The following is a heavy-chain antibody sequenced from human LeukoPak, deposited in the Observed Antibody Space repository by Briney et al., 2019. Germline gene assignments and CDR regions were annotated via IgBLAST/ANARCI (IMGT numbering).Heavy chain of an antibody. V-gene: IGHV1-18*01. CDR1: GYTFTSYG. CDR2: ISAYNGNT. D-gene: IGHD5-18*01. J-gene: IGHJ4*02. Sequence: ASVKVSCKASGYTFTSYGISWVRQTPGQGLEWMGWISAYNGNTNYAQKLQGRVTMTTDTSTSTAYMELSSLRSEDTAVYYCARDKRKTTWIRDPHNYYFDYWGQGTLVTVSS. CDR3: ARDKRKTTWIRDPHNYYFDY.